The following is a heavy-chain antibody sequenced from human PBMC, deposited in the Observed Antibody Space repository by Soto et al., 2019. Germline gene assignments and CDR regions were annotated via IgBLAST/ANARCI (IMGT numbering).Heavy chain of an antibody. J-gene: IGHJ5*02. V-gene: IGHV4-59*01. CDR2: IYYSGST. Sequence: TSETLSLTCTVSGGSISSYYWSWIRQPPGKGLEWIGYIYYSGSTNYDPSLKSRVTISVDTSKNQFSLKLSSVTAADTAVYYCARVRADGGVDTGWFDPWGQGTLVTVSS. CDR3: ARVRADGGVDTGWFDP. CDR1: GGSISSYY. D-gene: IGHD3-16*01.